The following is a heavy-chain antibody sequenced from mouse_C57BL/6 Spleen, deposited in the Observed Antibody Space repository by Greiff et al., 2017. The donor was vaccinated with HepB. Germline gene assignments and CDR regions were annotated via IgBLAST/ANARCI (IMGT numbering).Heavy chain of an antibody. J-gene: IGHJ2*01. Sequence: VQLQQSGPELVKPGASVKLSCKASGYTFTSYDINWVKQRPGQGLEWIGWIYPRDGSTKYNEKFKGKATLTVDTSSSTAYMELHSLTSEDSSVYFCARHYYGSSYAFDYWGQGTTLTVSS. D-gene: IGHD1-1*01. CDR2: IYPRDGST. V-gene: IGHV1-85*01. CDR3: ARHYYGSSYAFDY. CDR1: GYTFTSYD.